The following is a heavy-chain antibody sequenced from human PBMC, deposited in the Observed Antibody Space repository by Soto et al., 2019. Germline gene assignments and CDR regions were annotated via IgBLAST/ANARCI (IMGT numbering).Heavy chain of an antibody. CDR3: ARGSQWEPPQGYYFDY. D-gene: IGHD1-26*01. J-gene: IGHJ4*02. CDR1: GGTFSSYA. Sequence: SVKVSCKASGGTFSSYAISWVRQAPGQGLEWMGGIIPIFGTANYAQKFQGRVTITADESTSTAYMELSSLRAEDTAVYYCARGSQWEPPQGYYFDYWGQGTRGTV. V-gene: IGHV1-69*13. CDR2: IIPIFGTA.